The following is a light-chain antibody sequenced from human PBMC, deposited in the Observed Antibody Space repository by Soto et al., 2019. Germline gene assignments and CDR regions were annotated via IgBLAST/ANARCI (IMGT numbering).Light chain of an antibody. J-gene: IGLJ1*01. Sequence: QSVLTQPPSGSPAPAQKVTISCSRSSSNIRNNYVSWYQPLPATAPKLLIYDNNKRPSGIPDRFSGCKSGTSATLGITTIHTGCEVDYYCVTWDSSLSAGVFGSGTKVTV. CDR3: VTWDSSLSAGV. V-gene: IGLV1-51*01. CDR2: DNN. CDR1: SSNIRNNY.